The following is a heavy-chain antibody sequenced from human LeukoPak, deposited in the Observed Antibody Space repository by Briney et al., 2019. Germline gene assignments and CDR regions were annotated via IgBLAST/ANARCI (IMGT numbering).Heavy chain of an antibody. V-gene: IGHV3-30-3*01. CDR1: GFTFSSYA. J-gene: IGHJ4*02. D-gene: IGHD5-24*01. Sequence: GRSLRLSCAASGFTFSSYAMHWVRQAPGKGLEWVAVISYDGSNKYYADSVKGRFTISRDNSKNTLYLQMNSLRAEDTAVYYCARGDGTYFDYWGQGTLVTVSS. CDR3: ARGDGTYFDY. CDR2: ISYDGSNK.